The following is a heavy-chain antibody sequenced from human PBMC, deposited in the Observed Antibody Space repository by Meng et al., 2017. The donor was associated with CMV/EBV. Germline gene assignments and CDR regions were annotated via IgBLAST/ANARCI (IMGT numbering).Heavy chain of an antibody. V-gene: IGHV1-3*04. CDR2: INTDNGDT. CDR1: GYTFTSYP. CDR3: ATNAFDY. D-gene: IGHD2-8*01. Sequence: SVKSSCKASGYTFTSYPMRWVRQAPGQSLEWMGWINTDNGDTRFSQHLQGRVTISTDTSATTAYMELSSLRLDDTAIYYCATNAFDYWGQGTLVTVSS. J-gene: IGHJ4*02.